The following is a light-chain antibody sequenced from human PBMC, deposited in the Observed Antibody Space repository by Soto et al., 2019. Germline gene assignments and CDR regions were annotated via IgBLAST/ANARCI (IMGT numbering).Light chain of an antibody. V-gene: IGKV1-6*01. Sequence: AIPLTQSPSSLSASVGDRVTITCRASQGISNDLGWYQQKPGKAPRLLIYAAYSLQSGVPSRFSGSGSGTDFTLTISSLQPEDFATYYCLQDFNYPRTFGQGTKVDIK. CDR3: LQDFNYPRT. CDR1: QGISND. CDR2: AAY. J-gene: IGKJ1*01.